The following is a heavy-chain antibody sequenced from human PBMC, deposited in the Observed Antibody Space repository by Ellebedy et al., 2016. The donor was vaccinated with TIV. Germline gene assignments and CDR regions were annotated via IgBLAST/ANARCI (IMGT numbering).Heavy chain of an antibody. V-gene: IGHV4-59*01. D-gene: IGHD5-24*01. CDR2: IYSSGST. J-gene: IGHJ3*02. CDR3: ARRGQMEILRHAFEI. Sequence: SETLSLTXTVSGGSISNYYWTWIRQPPGKGPEWIGYIYSSGSTNYNPSLKSRVTISVDTSKNQFSLNLNSVTAADTAVYYCARRGQMEILRHAFEIWGQGTMVIVS. CDR1: GGSISNYY.